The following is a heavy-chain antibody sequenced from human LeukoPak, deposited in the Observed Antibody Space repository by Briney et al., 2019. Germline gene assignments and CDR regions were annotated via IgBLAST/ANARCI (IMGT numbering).Heavy chain of an antibody. V-gene: IGHV3-53*01. D-gene: IGHD2-15*01. J-gene: IGHJ4*02. CDR3: AREARYCSSGTCEGHYFDY. CDR2: IYSGDGGGYT. Sequence: GGSLRLSCPASGFTVSNNYMTWVRQAPGKGLEWVSVIYSGDGGGYTYYADSVKGRFTISRDNSKNILYLQMNSLRAEDTAVYYCAREARYCSSGTCEGHYFDYWGQGTLVAVSS. CDR1: GFTVSNNY.